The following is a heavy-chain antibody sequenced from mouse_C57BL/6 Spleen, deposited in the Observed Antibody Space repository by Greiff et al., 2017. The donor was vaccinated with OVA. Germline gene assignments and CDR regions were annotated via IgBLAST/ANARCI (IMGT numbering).Heavy chain of an antibody. V-gene: IGHV1-59*01. CDR3: ARSGRHYPHFDY. CDR1: GYTFTSYW. CDR2: IDPSDSYT. J-gene: IGHJ2*01. Sequence: QVQLQQPGAELVRPGTSVKLSCKASGYTFTSYWMHWVKQRPGQGLEWIGVIDPSDSYTNYNQKFKGKATLTVDTSSSTAYMQLSSLTSEDSAVYYCARSGRHYPHFDYWGQGTTLTVSS. D-gene: IGHD5-5*01.